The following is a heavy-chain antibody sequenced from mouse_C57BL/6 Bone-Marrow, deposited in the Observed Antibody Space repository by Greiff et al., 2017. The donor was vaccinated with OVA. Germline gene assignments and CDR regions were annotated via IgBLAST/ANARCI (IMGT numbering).Heavy chain of an antibody. V-gene: IGHV5-12*01. Sequence: EVNLVESGGGLVQPGGSLKLSCAASGFTFSDFYMYWIRQTPEKRLEWVAYISNGGGSTYYPDTVKGRFTISRDNDKNTLYLQMSRLKSEDTAMYYCARLDAMDYWGQGTSVTVTS. CDR1: GFTFSDFY. CDR3: ARLDAMDY. J-gene: IGHJ4*01. CDR2: ISNGGGST.